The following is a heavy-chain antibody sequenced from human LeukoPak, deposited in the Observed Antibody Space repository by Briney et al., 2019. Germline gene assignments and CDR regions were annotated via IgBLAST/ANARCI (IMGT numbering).Heavy chain of an antibody. J-gene: IGHJ6*02. CDR3: ARVVVPGTDCYFGMDV. Sequence: GGSQTLSCAVCGLSFNNYAMSWVRQARGGGLESVFVISKSADNTYYATSAKRRFNISRDTSKNTQYLQMNSRRAEDTAVYYCARVVVPGTDCYFGMDVWGQGNTVTVSS. D-gene: IGHD6-19*01. CDR2: ISKSADNT. V-gene: IGHV3-23*01. CDR1: GLSFNNYA.